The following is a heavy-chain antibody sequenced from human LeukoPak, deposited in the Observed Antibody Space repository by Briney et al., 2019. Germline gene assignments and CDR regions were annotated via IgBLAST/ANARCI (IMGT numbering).Heavy chain of an antibody. J-gene: IGHJ4*02. V-gene: IGHV5-51*01. CDR2: IYPGDSDT. CDR3: ARSSSGWSLSSFDY. CDR1: GYSFTSYW. Sequence: GESLKISCKGSGYSFTSYWIGLVRQMPGKGLEWMGIIYPGDSDTRYSPSFQGQVTIQAYKSISTAYLQWSSLNDSDTAMYYCARSSSGWSLSSFDYWGQGTLVTVSS. D-gene: IGHD6-19*01.